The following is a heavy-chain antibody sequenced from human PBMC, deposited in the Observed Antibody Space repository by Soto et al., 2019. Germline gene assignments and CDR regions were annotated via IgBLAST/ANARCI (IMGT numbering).Heavy chain of an antibody. CDR3: ARVSGSYYYGMDV. CDR1: GGSISSRYW. J-gene: IGHJ6*02. Sequence: QVQLQESGPGLLKPSGTLSHTCAVSGGSISSRYWWSWVRQPPGKGLEWIGEIYHSGSTNYNTSLKSRVTISVDKSKNQFSLKVTSVTAADTAVYYSARVSGSYYYGMDVWGQGTTVTVSS. V-gene: IGHV4-4*02. CDR2: IYHSGST.